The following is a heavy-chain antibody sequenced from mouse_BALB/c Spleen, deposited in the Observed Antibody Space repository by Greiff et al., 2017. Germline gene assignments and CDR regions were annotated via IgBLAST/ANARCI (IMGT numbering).Heavy chain of an antibody. J-gene: IGHJ3*01. CDR3: ARELTGTFAY. CDR1: GFSLTSYG. V-gene: IGHV2-9*02. D-gene: IGHD4-1*01. Sequence: VHLVESGPGLVAPSQSLSITCTVSGFSLTSYGVHWVRQPPGKGLEWLGVIWAGGSTNYNSALMSRLSISKDNSKSQVFLKMNSLQTDDTAMYYCARELTGTFAYWGQGTLVTVPA. CDR2: IWAGGST.